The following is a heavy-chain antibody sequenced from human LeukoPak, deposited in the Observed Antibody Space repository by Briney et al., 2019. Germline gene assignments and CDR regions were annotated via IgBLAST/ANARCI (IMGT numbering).Heavy chain of an antibody. CDR3: ARAAGGYSSSWYTG. V-gene: IGHV4-34*01. D-gene: IGHD6-13*01. Sequence: PSETLSLTCAVYGGSFGGYYWSWIRQPPGKGLEWIGEINHSGSTNYNPSLKSRVTISVDTSKNQFSLKLSSVTAADTAVYYCARAAGGYSSSWYTGWGQGTLVTVSS. CDR1: GGSFGGYY. J-gene: IGHJ4*02. CDR2: INHSGST.